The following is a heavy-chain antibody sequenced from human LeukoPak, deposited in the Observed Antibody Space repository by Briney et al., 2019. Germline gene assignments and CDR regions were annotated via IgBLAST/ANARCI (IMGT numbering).Heavy chain of an antibody. Sequence: GASVKASCNVSGYTLTELSMHWARQAPGKGLEWMGGFDPEDGETIYAQKFQGRVTMTEDTSTDTAYMELSSLRSEDTAVYYCATEGGYNSDAFDIWGQGKMVTVSS. V-gene: IGHV1-24*01. CDR3: ATEGGYNSDAFDI. CDR2: FDPEDGET. D-gene: IGHD5-12*01. CDR1: GYTLTELS. J-gene: IGHJ3*02.